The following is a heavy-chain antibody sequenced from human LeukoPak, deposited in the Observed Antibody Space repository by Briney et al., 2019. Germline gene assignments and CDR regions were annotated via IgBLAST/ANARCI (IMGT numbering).Heavy chain of an antibody. D-gene: IGHD5-18*01. CDR3: ARRGPSGYRYMDV. CDR1: GFTFSSYW. J-gene: IGHJ6*03. V-gene: IGHV3-48*04. CDR2: ISSSGSTI. Sequence: GGSLRLSCAASGFTFSSYWMNWIRQAPGKGLEWVSYISSSGSTIYYADSVKGRFTISRDNAKNSLYLQMNSLRAEDTAVYYCARRGPSGYRYMDVWGKGTTVTVSS.